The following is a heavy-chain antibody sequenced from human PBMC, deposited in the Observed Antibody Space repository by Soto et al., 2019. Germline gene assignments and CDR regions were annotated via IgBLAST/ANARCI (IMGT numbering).Heavy chain of an antibody. D-gene: IGHD3-10*01. Sequence: PVGSLRLSCAASGFTFSSYAMHWVRQAPGKGLEWVAVISYDGSNKYYADSVEGRFTISRDNSKNTLYLQMNSLRAEDTAVYYCARDGLRITKRYYFDYWGQGTLVTVSS. V-gene: IGHV3-30-3*01. CDR1: GFTFSSYA. CDR2: ISYDGSNK. J-gene: IGHJ4*02. CDR3: ARDGLRITKRYYFDY.